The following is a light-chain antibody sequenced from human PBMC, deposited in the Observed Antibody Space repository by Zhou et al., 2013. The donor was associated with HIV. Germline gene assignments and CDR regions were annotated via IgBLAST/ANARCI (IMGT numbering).Light chain of an antibody. CDR2: AAS. CDR3: QQRSDWPIT. Sequence: EVVMTQSPATLSVSPGDRATLSCRASQSVSTNLAWYQQKPGQAPRLLIYAASTRATGIPARFSGSGSWTEFTLTISSLEPEDFAVYYCQQRSDWPITFGQGTRLEIK. J-gene: IGKJ5*01. CDR1: QSVSTN. V-gene: IGKV3-15*01.